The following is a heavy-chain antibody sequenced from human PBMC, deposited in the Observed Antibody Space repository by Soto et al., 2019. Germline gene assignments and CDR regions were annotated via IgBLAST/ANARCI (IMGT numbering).Heavy chain of an antibody. CDR1: GGSLSDYY. J-gene: IGHJ6*02. CDR3: ARNDYSDYYYYGMDV. Sequence: QVQLQQWGAGLLKPSETLSLTCAVYGGSLSDYYWTWIRQPPGKGPECIAEINHSGSINYNPSLKSRVTISIDTSKNQFSLKLSSVTAADTALYYCARNDYSDYYYYGMDVWGQGTTVTVSS. CDR2: INHSGSI. D-gene: IGHD1-1*01. V-gene: IGHV4-34*01.